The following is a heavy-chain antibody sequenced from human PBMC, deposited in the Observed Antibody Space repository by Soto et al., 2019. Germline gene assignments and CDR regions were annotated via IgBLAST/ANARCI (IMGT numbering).Heavy chain of an antibody. J-gene: IGHJ4*02. Sequence: QITLNESGPTVVKPAETLTLTCTFSGFSLTTSGVGVGWIRQSPGKAPEWLALIYWDDDKRYSASLKSRLTIPKDTSKNQVVLTMASVDPADTATYYCAHRILLTVFGLVTTTAIYFDFWGQGTPVVVSS. CDR2: IYWDDDK. V-gene: IGHV2-5*02. D-gene: IGHD3-3*01. CDR3: AHRILLTVFGLVTTTAIYFDF. CDR1: GFSLTTSGVG.